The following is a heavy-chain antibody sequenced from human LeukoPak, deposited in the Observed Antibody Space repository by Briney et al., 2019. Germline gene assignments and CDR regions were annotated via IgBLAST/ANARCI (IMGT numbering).Heavy chain of an antibody. CDR1: GGTFSSYA. J-gene: IGHJ4*02. CDR3: ARDRSDIVATIGYFDY. D-gene: IGHD5-12*01. Sequence: SVKVSCKASGGTFSSYAISWVRQAPGQGLEWMGGIIPIFGTANYAQRFQGRVTITADESTSTAYMELSSLRSEDTAVYYCARDRSDIVATIGYFDYWGQGTLVTVSS. CDR2: IIPIFGTA. V-gene: IGHV1-69*01.